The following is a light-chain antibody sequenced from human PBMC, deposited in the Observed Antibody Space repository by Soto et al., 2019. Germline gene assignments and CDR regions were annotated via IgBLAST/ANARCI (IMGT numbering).Light chain of an antibody. CDR1: SSDVGGYNY. V-gene: IGLV2-14*01. Sequence: QSALTQPASVSGSPGQSITISCTGTSSDVGGYNYVSWYQQHPGKAPKLMIYDVSNRPSGVSNRFSGSKSGNTASLTISGLQAEDEADYYCSSYTSSSTSSVLFGGGTKLTVL. J-gene: IGLJ2*01. CDR3: SSYTSSSTSSVL. CDR2: DVS.